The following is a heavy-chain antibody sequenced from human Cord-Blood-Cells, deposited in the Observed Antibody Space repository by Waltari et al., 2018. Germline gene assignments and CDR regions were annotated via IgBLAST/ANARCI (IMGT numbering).Heavy chain of an antibody. CDR3: TTVDYGDYVARYSGFDP. CDR1: GYTLTELS. V-gene: IGHV1-24*01. CDR2: FDPEDGET. J-gene: IGHJ5*02. D-gene: IGHD4-17*01. Sequence: QVQLVQSGTEVKKPGASVKVSCKVSGYTLTELSMHWVRQAPGKGLEWMGGFDPEDGETTYAKKFQGRVTMTEDTSTDTAYMELSSLRSEDTAVYYCTTVDYGDYVARYSGFDPWGQGTLVTVSS.